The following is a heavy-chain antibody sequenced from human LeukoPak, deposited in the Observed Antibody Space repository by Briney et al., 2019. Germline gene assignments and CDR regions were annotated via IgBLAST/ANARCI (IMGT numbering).Heavy chain of an antibody. CDR3: ARAGYCSGGSCYGSDY. V-gene: IGHV3-30*03. CDR2: ISYDGTNK. D-gene: IGHD2-15*01. CDR1: GFTFSSYA. Sequence: PGGSLRLSCAASGFTFSSYAMSWVRQAPGKGLEWVAVISYDGTNKYYADSVQGRFTISRDNSKNTLYLQMDSLRAEDTAVYYCARAGYCSGGSCYGSDYWGQGTLVTVSS. J-gene: IGHJ4*02.